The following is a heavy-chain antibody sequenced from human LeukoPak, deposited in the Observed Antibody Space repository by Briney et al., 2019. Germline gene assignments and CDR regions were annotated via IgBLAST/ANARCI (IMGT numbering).Heavy chain of an antibody. CDR3: ARSIVVVPAAIRGAFDI. CDR2: ISSSSSYI. Sequence: GGSLRLSCAASGFTFSSYSMNWVRQAPGKGLEWVSSISSSSSYIYYADSVKGRFTISRDNAKNSLYLQMNSLRAEDTAVYYCARSIVVVPAAIRGAFDIWGQGTMVTVSS. CDR1: GFTFSSYS. V-gene: IGHV3-21*01. J-gene: IGHJ3*02. D-gene: IGHD2-2*02.